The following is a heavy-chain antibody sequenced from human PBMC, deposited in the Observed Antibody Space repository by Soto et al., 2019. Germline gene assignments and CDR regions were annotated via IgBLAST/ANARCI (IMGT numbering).Heavy chain of an antibody. CDR3: ARGRYSNYHYFDY. D-gene: IGHD4-4*01. Sequence: GASVKVSCKASGYTFTGYYMHWVRQAPGQGLEWMGWINPNSGGTNYAQKFQGWVTMTRDTSISTAYMELGRLRSDDTAVYYCARGRYSNYHYFDYWGQGTLVTVSS. CDR1: GYTFTGYY. V-gene: IGHV1-2*04. J-gene: IGHJ4*02. CDR2: INPNSGGT.